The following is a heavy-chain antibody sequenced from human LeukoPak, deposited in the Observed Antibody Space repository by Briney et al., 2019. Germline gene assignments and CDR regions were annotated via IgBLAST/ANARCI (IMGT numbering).Heavy chain of an antibody. J-gene: IGHJ4*02. CDR2: IYPGDSDT. D-gene: IGHD3-22*01. CDR1: GYRLTSYW. CDR3: ARHPNYYDSSGYHLDY. V-gene: IGHV5-51*01. Sequence: GESLKISCKGSGYRLTSYWIGWVRQMPGKGLECMGIIYPGDSDTRYSPSFQGQVTISADKSISTAYLQWSSLKASDTAMYYCARHPNYYDSSGYHLDYWGQGTLVTVSS.